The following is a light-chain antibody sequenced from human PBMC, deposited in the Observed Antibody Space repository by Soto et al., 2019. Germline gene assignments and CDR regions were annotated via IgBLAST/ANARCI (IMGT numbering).Light chain of an antibody. CDR3: QQYNNWPNT. CDR2: GAS. Sequence: EIVMTQSPAPLFVPPGEKATLSCRASQSVSSNLAWYQQKPGQAPRLLIYGASTRATGIPARFSGSGSGTEFTLTISSLQSEDFAVYYCQQYNNWPNTFGQGTKVDIK. J-gene: IGKJ1*01. V-gene: IGKV3-15*01. CDR1: QSVSSN.